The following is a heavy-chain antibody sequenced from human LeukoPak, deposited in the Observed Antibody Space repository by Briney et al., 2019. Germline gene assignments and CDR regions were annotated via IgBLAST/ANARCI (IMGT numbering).Heavy chain of an antibody. V-gene: IGHV4-34*01. CDR3: AVGAFDI. D-gene: IGHD1-26*01. Sequence: SETLSLTCAVYGGSLSGYYWSWIRQPPGKGLEWIGEINHSGSTNYNPSLKSRVTISVDTSKNQFSLKLSSVTAADTAVYYCAVGAFDIWGQGTMVTVSS. CDR2: INHSGST. CDR1: GGSLSGYY. J-gene: IGHJ3*02.